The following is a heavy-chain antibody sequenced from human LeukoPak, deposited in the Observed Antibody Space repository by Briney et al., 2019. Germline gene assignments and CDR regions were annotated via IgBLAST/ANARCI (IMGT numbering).Heavy chain of an antibody. CDR2: ISYDGSNK. Sequence: PGRSLRLSCAASGFTFNSYAIHWVRQAPGKGLEWVAVISYDGSNKYYADSVKGRFTISRDNSKNTLYLQLNSLRPEDTAVYYCAKDWPGSGSYFPYYWGQGTLVTVSS. CDR1: GFTFNSYA. V-gene: IGHV3-30*04. CDR3: AKDWPGSGSYFPYY. D-gene: IGHD1-26*01. J-gene: IGHJ4*02.